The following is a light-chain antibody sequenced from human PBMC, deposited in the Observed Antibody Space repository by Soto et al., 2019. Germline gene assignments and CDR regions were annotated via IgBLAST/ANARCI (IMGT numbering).Light chain of an antibody. Sequence: DIQLTQSPSFLSASVGDRVTISCRASQGISDYLAWYQQKPGKAPKLLIYGASTLQSGVPSRFSGSASGTEFTLTITSLQPEDFATYFCQQFNAYPLTFGGGTKLEIK. CDR2: GAS. V-gene: IGKV1-9*01. CDR3: QQFNAYPLT. J-gene: IGKJ4*01. CDR1: QGISDY.